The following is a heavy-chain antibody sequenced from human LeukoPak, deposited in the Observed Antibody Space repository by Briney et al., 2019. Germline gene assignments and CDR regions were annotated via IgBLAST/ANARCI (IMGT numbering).Heavy chain of an antibody. CDR1: GFTFRNYD. D-gene: IGHD3-10*01. J-gene: IGHJ4*02. CDR2: ITETGGRT. V-gene: IGHV3-23*01. CDR3: ASEARSFGSGSYCDY. Sequence: GGSLRLSCAASGFTFRNYDMSWVRQAPGKGLEWVSVITETGGRTYYADSVKGRFTISRDDSKNMLYLQMKNLRAEDTAVYHCASEARSFGSGSYCDYWGQGTLVTVSS.